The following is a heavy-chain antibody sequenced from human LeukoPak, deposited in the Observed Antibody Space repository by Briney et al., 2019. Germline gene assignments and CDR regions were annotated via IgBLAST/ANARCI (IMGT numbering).Heavy chain of an antibody. CDR3: ARGDSSGYSDFDY. Sequence: SVKVSCKASGGTFSSYAISWVRQAPGQGLEWMGGIIPIFGTANYAQKFQGRVTMTRGTSTSTVYMELSSLRSEDTAVYYCARGDSSGYSDFDYWGQGTLVTVSS. CDR2: IIPIFGTA. D-gene: IGHD3-22*01. V-gene: IGHV1-69*05. J-gene: IGHJ4*02. CDR1: GGTFSSYA.